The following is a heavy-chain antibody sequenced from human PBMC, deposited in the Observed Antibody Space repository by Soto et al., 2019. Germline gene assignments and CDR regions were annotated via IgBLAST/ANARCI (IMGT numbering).Heavy chain of an antibody. Sequence: GASVKVSCKASGYTFTSYYMHWVRQAPGQGLEWMGIINPSGGSTSYAQKFQSRVTMTRDTSTSTVYMELSSLRSEDTAVYYCARAHGIRFLEWFQKNDAFDIWGQGTMVTVSS. CDR1: GYTFTSYY. CDR3: ARAHGIRFLEWFQKNDAFDI. V-gene: IGHV1-46*03. D-gene: IGHD3-3*01. J-gene: IGHJ3*02. CDR2: INPSGGST.